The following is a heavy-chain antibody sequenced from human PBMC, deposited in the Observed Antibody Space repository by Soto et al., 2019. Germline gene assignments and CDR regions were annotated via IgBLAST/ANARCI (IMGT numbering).Heavy chain of an antibody. J-gene: IGHJ5*02. V-gene: IGHV3-49*01. CDR3: TRGPSLRAVYVIGWFDP. CDR1: GFTFGDYA. Sequence: GGSLRLSCTASGFTFGDYAMSWFRQAPGKGLEWVGFIRSKAYGGTTEYTASVKGRFTISTDYSKTITYLQMKSLKTEDAAVYYCTRGPSLRAVYVIGWFDPWGQGTLVTVSS. CDR2: IRSKAYGGTT. D-gene: IGHD2-8*01.